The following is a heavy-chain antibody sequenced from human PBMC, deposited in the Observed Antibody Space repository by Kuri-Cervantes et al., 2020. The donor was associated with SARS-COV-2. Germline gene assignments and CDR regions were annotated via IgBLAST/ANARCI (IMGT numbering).Heavy chain of an antibody. CDR1: GFTFSNAW. J-gene: IGHJ6*03. V-gene: IGHV3-74*01. CDR3: ARVVVSTVTTLFLGSYYYYMNV. CDR2: INSDGSST. D-gene: IGHD4-11*01. Sequence: GGSLRLSCAASGFTFSNAWMSWVRQAPGKGLVWVSRINSDGSSTSYADSVKGRFTISRDNAKNSLYLQMNSLRAEDTAVYYCARVVVSTVTTLFLGSYYYYMNVWAKGPRSPSP.